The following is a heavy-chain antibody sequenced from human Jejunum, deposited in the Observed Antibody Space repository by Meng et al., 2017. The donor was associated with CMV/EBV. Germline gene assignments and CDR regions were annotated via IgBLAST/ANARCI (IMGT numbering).Heavy chain of an antibody. J-gene: IGHJ5*02. Sequence: QVHLVQSGAEVKKPGASVKVSCKASGYTFSDYFIHWLRQAPGQGLEWMGRINPNSGATSNAQKFEGRVTMTRDTSISTAYMELSGLTSDDTAVYYCARYSSSFNWFDPWGQGTLVTVSS. D-gene: IGHD6-13*01. V-gene: IGHV1-2*06. CDR1: GYTFSDYF. CDR3: ARYSSSFNWFDP. CDR2: INPNSGAT.